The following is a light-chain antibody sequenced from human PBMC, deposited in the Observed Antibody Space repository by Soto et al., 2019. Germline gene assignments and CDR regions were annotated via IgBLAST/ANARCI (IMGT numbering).Light chain of an antibody. J-gene: IGKJ1*01. CDR1: QSVISNY. V-gene: IGKV3-20*01. CDR3: QQYGSSPWT. CDR2: GAS. Sequence: EIVLTQSPGTLSLSPEERATLSCRASQSVISNYVAWYQQRPGQAPRLLIYGASSRATGIPDRFSGSGSGTDFTLTISRLEPEDFAVYYCQQYGSSPWTFGQGTKVDIK.